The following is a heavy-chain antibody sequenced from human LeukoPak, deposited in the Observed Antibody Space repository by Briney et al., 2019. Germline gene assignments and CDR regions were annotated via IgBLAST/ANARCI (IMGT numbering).Heavy chain of an antibody. Sequence: SETLSLTCTVSGGSISSYYWSWIRQPPGKGLEWIGYIYYSGSTNYNPSLKSRVTISVDTSKNQFSLKLSSVTAADTAVYYCARVIYDYAREAYYYYYMDVWGKGTTVTISS. CDR1: GGSISSYY. CDR3: ARVIYDYAREAYYYYYMDV. J-gene: IGHJ6*03. CDR2: IYYSGST. V-gene: IGHV4-59*01. D-gene: IGHD3-16*01.